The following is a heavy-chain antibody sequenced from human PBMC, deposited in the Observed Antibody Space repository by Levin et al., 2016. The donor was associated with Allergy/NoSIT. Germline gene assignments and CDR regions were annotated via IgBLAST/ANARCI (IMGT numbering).Heavy chain of an antibody. J-gene: IGHJ4*02. Sequence: PGKGLEWIGYIYYSGSTYYNPSLKSRVIISADTSKNQFSLQLSSVTAADTAVYYCARGDYFYYGSGTYYNVFLDYWGRGTLVTVSS. CDR2: IYYSGST. CDR3: ARGDYFYYGSGTYYNVFLDY. V-gene: IGHV4-30-4*07. D-gene: IGHD3-10*01.